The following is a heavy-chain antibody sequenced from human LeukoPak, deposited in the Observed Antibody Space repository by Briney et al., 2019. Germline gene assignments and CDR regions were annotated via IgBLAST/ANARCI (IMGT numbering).Heavy chain of an antibody. CDR3: ARDLERFLEWATCPSY. CDR1: GFTFSSYS. CDR2: INWNGGST. Sequence: GGSLRLSCAASGFTFSSYSMNWVRQAPGKGLEWVSGINWNGGSTGYADSVKGRFTISRDNAKNSLYLQMNSLRAEDTALYYCARDLERFLEWATCPSYWGQGTLVTVSS. J-gene: IGHJ4*02. D-gene: IGHD3-3*01. V-gene: IGHV3-20*04.